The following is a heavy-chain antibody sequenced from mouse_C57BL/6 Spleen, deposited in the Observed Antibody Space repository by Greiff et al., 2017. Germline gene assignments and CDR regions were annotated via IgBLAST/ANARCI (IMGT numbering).Heavy chain of an antibody. D-gene: IGHD2-3*01. J-gene: IGHJ3*01. CDR3: ARKGDDGFAY. CDR1: GFSLTSYG. Sequence: QVQLQQSGPGLVQPSQSLSITCTVSGFSLTSYGVHWVRQSPGKGLEWLGVIWSGGSTDYNAAFISRLGISKDNSKSQFFFKMNSLQADDTAIYYCARKGDDGFAYWGQGTLVTVSA. V-gene: IGHV2-2*01. CDR2: IWSGGST.